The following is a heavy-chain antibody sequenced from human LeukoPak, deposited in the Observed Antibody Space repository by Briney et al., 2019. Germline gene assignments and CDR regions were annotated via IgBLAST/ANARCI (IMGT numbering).Heavy chain of an antibody. D-gene: IGHD3-22*01. J-gene: IGHJ4*02. CDR3: ARRFIGDHSSDYSLFDY. CDR1: GLIFSNYA. V-gene: IGHV4-39*01. CDR2: INYSGST. Sequence: PGGSLRLSCAASGLIFSNYAMTWVRQAPGKGLEWIGSINYSGSTYYNPSLKSRVTISVDTSMNQFSLKLSSVTAADTAVYYCARRFIGDHSSDYSLFDYWGQGTLVTVSS.